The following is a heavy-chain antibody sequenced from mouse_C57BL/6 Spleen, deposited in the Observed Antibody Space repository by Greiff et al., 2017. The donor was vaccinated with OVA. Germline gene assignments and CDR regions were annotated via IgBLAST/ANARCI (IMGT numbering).Heavy chain of an antibody. V-gene: IGHV5-4*01. J-gene: IGHJ2*01. CDR2: ISDGGSYT. Sequence: EVQVVESGGGLVKPGGSLKLSCAASGFTFSSYAMSWVRQTPDKRLAWVATISDGGSYTYYPDNVKGRFTISRDNAKNNLYLQMSHLKSEDTAMYYCARDDWDVWYFDYWGQGTTLTVSS. CDR1: GFTFSSYA. D-gene: IGHD4-1*01. CDR3: ARDDWDVWYFDY.